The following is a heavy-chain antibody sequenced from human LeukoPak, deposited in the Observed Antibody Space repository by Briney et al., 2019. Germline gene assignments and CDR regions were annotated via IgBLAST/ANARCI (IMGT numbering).Heavy chain of an antibody. Sequence: SETLSLTCAVSGGSISGYKWTWVRRPPGKGLEWIGYIYDSGNTNYSPPLKSRITISVDTSKNQFSLNLTSVTAADTAIYYCARLWSGFDHWGQGTQVTVSS. D-gene: IGHD3-10*02. CDR3: ARLWSGFDH. J-gene: IGHJ4*02. CDR1: GGSISGYK. V-gene: IGHV4-59*01. CDR2: IYDSGNT.